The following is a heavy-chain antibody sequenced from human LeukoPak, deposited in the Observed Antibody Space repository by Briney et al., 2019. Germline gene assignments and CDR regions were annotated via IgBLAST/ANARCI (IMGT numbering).Heavy chain of an antibody. CDR3: AKDSLVDTSHFDS. CDR1: GFTFYNYG. Sequence: GGSLRLSCAVSGFTFYNYGMSWVRQAPGKGLEWVSAITASGAATYIADSVKGRFVISRDNSKNTLYLQMNSLRAEDTAVYFCAKDSLVDTSHFDSWAGEPWSPSPQ. J-gene: IGHJ4*02. V-gene: IGHV3-23*01. D-gene: IGHD5-18*01. CDR2: ITASGAAT.